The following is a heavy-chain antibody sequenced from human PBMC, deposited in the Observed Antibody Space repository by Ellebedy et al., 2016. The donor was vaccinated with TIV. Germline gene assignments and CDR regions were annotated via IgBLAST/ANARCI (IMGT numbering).Heavy chain of an antibody. V-gene: IGHV4-39*07. CDR1: GGSISDTKNY. Sequence: SETLSLXXSVSGGSISDTKNYWTWIRQPPGKGPEWIGTMYSSGATYYSSSLKSRVTLSLDTSKNQFSLNLRSVTAADTAIYYCARGWRGVQGNSIYYYYGIDVWGQGTTVSVSS. D-gene: IGHD3-10*01. CDR2: MYSSGAT. J-gene: IGHJ6*02. CDR3: ARGWRGVQGNSIYYYYGIDV.